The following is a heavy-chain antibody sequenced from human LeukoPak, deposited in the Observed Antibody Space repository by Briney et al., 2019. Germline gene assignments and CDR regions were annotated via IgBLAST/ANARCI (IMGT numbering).Heavy chain of an antibody. CDR3: ARTGGTHSGSYSSY. D-gene: IGHD1-26*01. CDR2: INPSGGST. V-gene: IGHV1-46*01. CDR1: GYTFTSYY. Sequence: ASVKVSCKASGYTFTSYYMHWVRQAPGQGLEWMGIINPSGGSTSYAQKFQGRVTMTTDTSTSTAYMELRSPRSDDTAVYYCARTGGTHSGSYSSYWGQGTLVTVSS. J-gene: IGHJ4*02.